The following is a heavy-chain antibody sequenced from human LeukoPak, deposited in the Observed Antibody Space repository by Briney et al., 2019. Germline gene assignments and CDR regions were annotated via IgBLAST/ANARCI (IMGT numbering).Heavy chain of an antibody. CDR2: ISGSGGST. Sequence: GGSLRLSCAASGFTFSSYAMSWVRQAPGKGLEWVSAISGSGGSTYYADSVKGRFTISRDNSKNTLYLQMNSLRSEDTAVYYCARRSMAYTNYFDYWGQGTLVTVSS. V-gene: IGHV3-23*01. CDR3: ARRSMAYTNYFDY. J-gene: IGHJ4*02. D-gene: IGHD2/OR15-2a*01. CDR1: GFTFSSYA.